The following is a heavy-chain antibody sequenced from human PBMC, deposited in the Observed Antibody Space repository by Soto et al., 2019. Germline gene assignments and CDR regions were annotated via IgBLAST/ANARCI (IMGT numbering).Heavy chain of an antibody. CDR3: AIDQVDIVVVVAAYMDV. CDR1: GYTFTSYG. J-gene: IGHJ6*03. D-gene: IGHD2-15*01. V-gene: IGHV1-18*01. Sequence: GASVKVSCKASGYTFTSYGISWVRQAPGQGLEWMGWISAYNGNTNYAQKLQGRVTMTTDTSTSTAYVELRSLRSDDTAVYYCAIDQVDIVVVVAAYMDVWGKGPTVTVSS. CDR2: ISAYNGNT.